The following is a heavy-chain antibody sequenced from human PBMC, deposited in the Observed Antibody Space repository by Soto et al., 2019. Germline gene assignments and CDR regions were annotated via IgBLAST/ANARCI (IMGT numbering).Heavy chain of an antibody. Sequence: QITLKESGPTLVKPTQTLTLTCTFSGFSLSTSGVGVGWIRQPPGKALEWLALIYWDDDKRYSPSLNSRLTNTKDKSKYQVVLTMTNMVPVNTATYYCAQSGHVYGDDEHNCVYWGPGTMVTVSS. D-gene: IGHD4-17*01. CDR3: AQSGHVYGDDEHNCVY. J-gene: IGHJ4*02. V-gene: IGHV2-5*02. CDR1: GFSLSTSGVG. CDR2: IYWDDDK.